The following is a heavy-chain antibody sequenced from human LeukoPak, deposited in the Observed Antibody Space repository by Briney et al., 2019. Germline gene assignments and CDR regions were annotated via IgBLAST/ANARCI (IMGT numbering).Heavy chain of an antibody. CDR1: VGSLGGYH. CDR3: ARGVGKKWEF. J-gene: IGHJ4*02. Sequence: PSETLSLTCVVSVGSLGGYHWSWIRQPPGEGLEWIGEINQSGGTNYNPSLKSRVTISIDTSKNQFSLRVSSVTAADTAVYYCARGVGKKWEFGGQGTLVTVSS. V-gene: IGHV4-34*01. D-gene: IGHD1-26*01. CDR2: INQSGGT.